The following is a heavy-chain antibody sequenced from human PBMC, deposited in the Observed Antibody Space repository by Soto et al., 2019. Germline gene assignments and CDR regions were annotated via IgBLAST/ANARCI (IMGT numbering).Heavy chain of an antibody. D-gene: IGHD3-10*01. CDR1: GFSFSSYA. CDR3: AKVLSREPQPYHHFYLDV. V-gene: IGHV3-23*01. CDR2: INPTGGTT. J-gene: IGHJ6*03. Sequence: PGGALGLSCVASGFSFSSYAMTWVRQAPGKGLEWISSINPTGGTTYLAGSVEGRFSISRDNSKKTLFLQMKSLRPEDTTAYFSAKVLSREPQPYHHFYLDVRGQGATVTLSS.